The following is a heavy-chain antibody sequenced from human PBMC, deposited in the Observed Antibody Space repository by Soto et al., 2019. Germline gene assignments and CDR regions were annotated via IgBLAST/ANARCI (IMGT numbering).Heavy chain of an antibody. J-gene: IGHJ6*02. Sequence: SETLSLTCTVSGVSISSYYWSWIRQPPGKGLEWIGYIYYSGSTNYNPSLKSRVTISVDTSKNQFSLKLSSVTAADTAVYYCARDLRDYYDSSGYYYGDYGMDVWGQGTTVTVSS. CDR1: GVSISSYY. CDR3: ARDLRDYYDSSGYYYGDYGMDV. D-gene: IGHD3-22*01. V-gene: IGHV4-59*01. CDR2: IYYSGST.